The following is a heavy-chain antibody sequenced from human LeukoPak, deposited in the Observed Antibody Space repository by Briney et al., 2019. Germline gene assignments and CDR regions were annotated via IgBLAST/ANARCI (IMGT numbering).Heavy chain of an antibody. D-gene: IGHD5-18*01. CDR3: ARAPWLLYAFDI. J-gene: IGHJ3*02. CDR2: IYYSGST. CDR1: GGSISSGDYY. V-gene: IGHV4-30-4*01. Sequence: PSETLSLTCTVSGGSISSGDYYWSWIRQPPGKGLEWIGYIYYSGSTYYNLSLKSRVTISVDTSKNQFSLKLSSVTAADTAVYYCARAPWLLYAFDIWGQGTMVTVSS.